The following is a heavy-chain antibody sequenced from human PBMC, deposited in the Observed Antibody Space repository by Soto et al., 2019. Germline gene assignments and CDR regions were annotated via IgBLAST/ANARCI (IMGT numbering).Heavy chain of an antibody. V-gene: IGHV4-30-4*08. Sequence: SETLSLTCSVSGGSINNGAYLWSWIRQRPGKGMEYIGYIYYSGSTYYNPSLKSRVTISVDTSKNQFSLKLSSVTAADTAVYYCARETTDYGGYGGNWFDPWGQGTLVTVS. D-gene: IGHD4-17*01. CDR3: ARETTDYGGYGGNWFDP. J-gene: IGHJ5*02. CDR2: IYYSGST. CDR1: GGSINNGAYL.